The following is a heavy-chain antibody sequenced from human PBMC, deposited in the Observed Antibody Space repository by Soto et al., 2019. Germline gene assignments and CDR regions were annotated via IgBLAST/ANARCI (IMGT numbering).Heavy chain of an antibody. CDR3: ERGPPPLSSSGRRGHVCFDP. D-gene: IGHD6-25*01. Sequence: PSETLSLTCAVCGGSFSHYYWSWIRQPPGKGLEWLGEIIHSGSTNYNPSLKSRVTISIDTSKNQFSLKMSSMTAADTAVYYCERGPPPLSSSGRRGHVCFDPFGQGTLVTVCS. CDR1: GGSFSHYY. V-gene: IGHV4-34*01. CDR2: IIHSGST. J-gene: IGHJ5*02.